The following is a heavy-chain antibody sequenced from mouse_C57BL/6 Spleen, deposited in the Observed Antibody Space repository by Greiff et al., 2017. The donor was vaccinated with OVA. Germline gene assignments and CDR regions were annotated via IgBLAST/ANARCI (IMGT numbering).Heavy chain of an antibody. D-gene: IGHD1-1*01. CDR2: ISDGGSYT. V-gene: IGHV5-4*01. CDR3: ARERRTTVVAREYYFDY. J-gene: IGHJ2*01. Sequence: VQLKESGGGLVKPGGSLKLSCAASGFTFSSYAMSWVRQTPEKRLEWVATISDGGSYTYYPDNVKGRFTISRDNAKNNLYLQMSHLKSEDTAMYYCARERRTTVVAREYYFDYWGQGTTLTVSS. CDR1: GFTFSSYA.